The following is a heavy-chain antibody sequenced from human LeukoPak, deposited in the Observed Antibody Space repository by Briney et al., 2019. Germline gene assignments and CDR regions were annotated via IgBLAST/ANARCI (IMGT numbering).Heavy chain of an antibody. D-gene: IGHD3-22*01. Sequence: GGSLRLSCAASGFTFSDYYMSWIRQAPGKGLEWVPYISSSGSTIYYADSVKGRFTISRDNAKNSLYLQMNSLRAEDTAVYYCARTITYYYDSSGLYWGQGTLVTVSS. V-gene: IGHV3-11*01. CDR1: GFTFSDYY. CDR2: ISSSGSTI. CDR3: ARTITYYYDSSGLY. J-gene: IGHJ4*02.